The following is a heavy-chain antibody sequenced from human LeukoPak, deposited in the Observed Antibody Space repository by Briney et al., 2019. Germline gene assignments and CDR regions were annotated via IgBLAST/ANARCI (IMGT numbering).Heavy chain of an antibody. V-gene: IGHV1-46*01. CDR3: ARDRDWHFDY. Sequence: ASVKVSCKASGYTFSSHSMHWVRQAPGQGLEWMGIINPSVDVTTYAQNFQGRVIMTRDMSTSTVYMELSSLRSEDTAVYYCARDRDWHFDYWGQGTLVTASS. D-gene: IGHD2-21*02. J-gene: IGHJ4*02. CDR2: INPSVDVT. CDR1: GYTFSSHS.